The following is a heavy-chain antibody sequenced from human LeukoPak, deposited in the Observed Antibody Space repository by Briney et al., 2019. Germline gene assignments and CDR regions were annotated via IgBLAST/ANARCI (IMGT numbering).Heavy chain of an antibody. D-gene: IGHD2-2*02. J-gene: IGHJ4*02. CDR3: ARDRGTSWYSYFDS. CDR2: IYTSGTI. V-gene: IGHV4-4*07. Sequence: SETLSLTCTVSGGSVITYKWSWIRQSAGKGLEWIGRIYTSGTINSNPSLKSRVTMSVDTSKNQISLKLTSVTAVDTALYYCARDRGTSWYSYFDSWGQGALITVSS. CDR1: GGSVITYK.